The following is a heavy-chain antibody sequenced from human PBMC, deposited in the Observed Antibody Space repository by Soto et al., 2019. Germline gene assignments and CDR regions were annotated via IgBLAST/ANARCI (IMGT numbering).Heavy chain of an antibody. V-gene: IGHV3-66*01. CDR3: ARESIVGATNTFDY. CDR1: GFTVSSNY. J-gene: IGHJ4*02. Sequence: EVQLVESGGGLVQPGASLRLSCAASGFTVSSNYMSWVRQAPGKGLELVSIIYSGGSTYYADSVKGRFTISRDNSKNTLYLQMNSLRAEDTAVYYCARESIVGATNTFDYWGQGTLVTVSS. D-gene: IGHD1-26*01. CDR2: IYSGGST.